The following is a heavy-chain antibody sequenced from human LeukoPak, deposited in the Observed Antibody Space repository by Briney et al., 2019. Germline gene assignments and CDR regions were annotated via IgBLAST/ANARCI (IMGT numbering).Heavy chain of an antibody. V-gene: IGHV1-8*02. CDR1: GYTFTGYY. CDR3: ARVRMVRGVYCWFDP. J-gene: IGHJ5*02. CDR2: MNPNSGNT. Sequence: ASVKVSCKASGYTFTGYYMHWVRQAPGQGLEWMGWMNPNSGNTGYAQKFQGRVTVTRNTSISTAYMELSSLRSEDTAVYYCARVRMVRGVYCWFDPWGQGTLVTVSS. D-gene: IGHD3-10*01.